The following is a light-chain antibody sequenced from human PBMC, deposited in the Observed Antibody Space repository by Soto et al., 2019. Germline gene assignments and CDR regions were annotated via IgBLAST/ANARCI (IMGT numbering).Light chain of an antibody. CDR2: EVS. CDR1: SSDVGGYDY. V-gene: IGLV2-14*01. CDR3: SSYTTSSSYV. J-gene: IGLJ1*01. Sequence: QPVLTQPASVSGSPGQSITMSCTGTSSDVGGYDYVSWYQQHPGEVPKLIIFEVSSRPAWISNRFSASKSGNTASLTISGLQAEDEADYYCSSYTTSSSYVFGTGTKLTVL.